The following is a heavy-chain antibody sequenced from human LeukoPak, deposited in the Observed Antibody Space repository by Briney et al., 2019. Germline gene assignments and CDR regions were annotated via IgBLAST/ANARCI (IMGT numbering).Heavy chain of an antibody. D-gene: IGHD1-26*01. CDR1: GFISSSYA. CDR2: ISYDGDKK. J-gene: IGHJ3*02. CDR3: AKSMYSTVPDAFAI. Sequence: GGSLRLSCAASGFISSSYALHWVRQAPDKGLEWVAFISYDGDKKYYADSVKGRFTISRDSSKNTLYLQMNSLRAEDTAVYYCAKSMYSTVPDAFAIWGQGTMVTVSS. V-gene: IGHV3-30*18.